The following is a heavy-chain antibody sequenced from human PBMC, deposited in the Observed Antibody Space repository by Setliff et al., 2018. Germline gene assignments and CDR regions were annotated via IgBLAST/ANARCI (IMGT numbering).Heavy chain of an antibody. CDR2: ISGYNGNT. CDR3: ATFRGYTYGYDY. D-gene: IGHD5-18*01. J-gene: IGHJ4*02. V-gene: IGHV1-18*01. CDR1: GYTFTSFD. Sequence: GASVKVSCKASGYTFTSFDISWIRQAPGQGLEWVGWISGYNGNTIYAQNFQGRVTMTTDASTNTAYMELRSLGSDDTAVYYCATFRGYTYGYDYWGQGTLVTVSS.